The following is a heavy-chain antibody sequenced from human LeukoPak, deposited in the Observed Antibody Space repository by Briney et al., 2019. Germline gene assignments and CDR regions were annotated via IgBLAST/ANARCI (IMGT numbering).Heavy chain of an antibody. J-gene: IGHJ5*02. D-gene: IGHD3-22*01. V-gene: IGHV3-23*01. Sequence: GGSLRLSCADSGFTFSSYAMSWVRQAPGKGLEWVSAISGSGGSTYYADSVKGRFTISRDNSKNTLYLQMNSLRAEDTAVYYCATNGYYDSSGYYFDPWGQGTLVTVSS. CDR2: ISGSGGST. CDR1: GFTFSSYA. CDR3: ATNGYYDSSGYYFDP.